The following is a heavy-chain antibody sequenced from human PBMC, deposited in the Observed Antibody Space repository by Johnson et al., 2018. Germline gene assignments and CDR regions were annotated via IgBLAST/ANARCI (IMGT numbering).Heavy chain of an antibody. V-gene: IGHV4-59*01. CDR3: ARGNRDCQH. CDR2: IYYRGST. D-gene: IGHD2/OR15-2a*01. Sequence: VQLRESGPGLVQPSETLSLTCTVSGGSLRSYYWSWIRQPPGTGLEWIGYIYYRGSTNYNPSLKSRVTISVDTSKHQFSLKLSSVTAADTAGDYWARGNRDCQHWGQGTLVTVSS. J-gene: IGHJ1*01. CDR1: GGSLRSYY.